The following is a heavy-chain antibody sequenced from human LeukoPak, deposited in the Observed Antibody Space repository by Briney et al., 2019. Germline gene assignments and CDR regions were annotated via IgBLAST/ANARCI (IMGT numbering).Heavy chain of an antibody. J-gene: IGHJ4*02. V-gene: IGHV4-34*01. Sequence: KPSETLSLTCAVYGGSFSGYYWSWISQPPGKGLEWIGEINLSGSTNYNPSLKSRVTISVDTSKNQFSLKLSSVTAADTAVYYCSRGSSSSWYEGSDYWGQGTLVTVSS. CDR2: INLSGST. CDR3: SRGSSSSWYEGSDY. CDR1: GGSFSGYY. D-gene: IGHD6-13*01.